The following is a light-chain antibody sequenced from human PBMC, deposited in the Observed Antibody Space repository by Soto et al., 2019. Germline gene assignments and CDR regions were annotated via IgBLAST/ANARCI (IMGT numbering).Light chain of an antibody. CDR2: DVS. V-gene: IGKV3-11*01. CDR1: QTVSSY. J-gene: IGKJ3*01. Sequence: EIVLTQSPATLSLSPGERATLSCRTSQTVSSYLAWYEQKPGQAPRLLIYDVSKRATGIPARFSGSGSGTDFTLTISGLEPEDFAVYYCQQRYHGLFTFGPGTKVDLK. CDR3: QQRYHGLFT.